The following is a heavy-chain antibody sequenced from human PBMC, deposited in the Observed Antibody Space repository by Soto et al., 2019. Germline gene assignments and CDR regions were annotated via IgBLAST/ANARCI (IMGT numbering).Heavy chain of an antibody. D-gene: IGHD3-22*01. Sequence: GGSLRLSCAASGFTFSTYGMHWVRQAPGKGLAWVAVISNDGNIKYYVDPVKGRFTISRDNSKNTLYLQMNSLRAEDTAVYYCAKDNMIGVAVGHYYNMDVWGHGTTVTVSS. J-gene: IGHJ6*02. V-gene: IGHV3-30*18. CDR2: ISNDGNIK. CDR3: AKDNMIGVAVGHYYNMDV. CDR1: GFTFSTYG.